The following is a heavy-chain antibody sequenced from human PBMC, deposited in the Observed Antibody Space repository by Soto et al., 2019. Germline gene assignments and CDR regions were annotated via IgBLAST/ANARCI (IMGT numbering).Heavy chain of an antibody. CDR3: AKESISRNGIFDPFDI. CDR1: GFTFSNYA. Sequence: GGSLRLSCAASGFTFSNYAMSWVRQAPGRGLEWVSSIHGDGGGTDYADSVKGRFTVSRDNSKNTLYLHMDSLRADDTAVYYCAKESISRNGIFDPFDIWGQGTMVTVSS. D-gene: IGHD3-3*02. J-gene: IGHJ3*02. V-gene: IGHV3-23*01. CDR2: IHGDGGGT.